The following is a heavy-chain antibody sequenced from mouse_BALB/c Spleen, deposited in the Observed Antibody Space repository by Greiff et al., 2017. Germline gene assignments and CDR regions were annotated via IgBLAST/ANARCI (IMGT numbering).Heavy chain of an antibody. V-gene: IGHV1S81*02. CDR1: GYTFTSYW. CDR3: ARRDGYYDY. J-gene: IGHJ2*01. D-gene: IGHD2-3*01. CDR2: INPSNGRT. Sequence: QVQLKQPGAELVKPGASVKLSCKASGYTFTSYWMHWVKQRPGQGLEWIGEINPSNGRTNYNEKFKSKATLTVDKSSSTAYMQLSSLTSEDSAVYYCARRDGYYDYGGQGTTLTGST.